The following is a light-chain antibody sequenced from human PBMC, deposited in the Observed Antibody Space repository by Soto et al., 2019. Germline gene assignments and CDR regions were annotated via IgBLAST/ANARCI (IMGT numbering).Light chain of an antibody. V-gene: IGKV1-5*03. CDR3: QQYNSYPWT. J-gene: IGKJ1*01. Sequence: DIQMTQSPSTLSGSVGDRVTITCRASQSIGSYLAWYQQKTGRAPKILIYWTSSLESGVPSRFSACGSGTEFTLTISSLQPDDFATYYCQQYNSYPWTFGQGTKVEI. CDR2: WTS. CDR1: QSIGSY.